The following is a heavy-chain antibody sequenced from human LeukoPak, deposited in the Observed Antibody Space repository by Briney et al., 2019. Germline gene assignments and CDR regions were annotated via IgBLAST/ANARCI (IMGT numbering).Heavy chain of an antibody. V-gene: IGHV1-69*05. CDR3: ARGGAQLVYFDL. Sequence: GASVKVSCKASGGTFSSYAISWVRQAPGQGLEWMGGIIPIFGTANYAQKFQGRVTITTDESTSTAYMELRSLGSDDTAVYYCARGGAQLVYFDLWGRGTLVTVSS. J-gene: IGHJ2*01. CDR1: GGTFSSYA. D-gene: IGHD1-1*01. CDR2: IIPIFGTA.